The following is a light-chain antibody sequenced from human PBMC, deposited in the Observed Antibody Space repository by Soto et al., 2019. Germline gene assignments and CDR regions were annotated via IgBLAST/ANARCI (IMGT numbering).Light chain of an antibody. CDR2: AAS. CDR3: QQSYSTPFT. Sequence: DIQMTQSPFSLSASVGDRVTITCRASQSISSYLNWYQQKLGKAPNLLIYAASSLQSGVPSRFSGSASGTDFTLTISSLHPEDFATYYCQQSYSTPFTFGQGTKLEIK. V-gene: IGKV1-39*01. CDR1: QSISSY. J-gene: IGKJ2*01.